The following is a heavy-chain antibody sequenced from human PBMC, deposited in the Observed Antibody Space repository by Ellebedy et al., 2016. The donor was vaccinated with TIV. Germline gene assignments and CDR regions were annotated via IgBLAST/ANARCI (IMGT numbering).Heavy chain of an antibody. D-gene: IGHD3-22*01. CDR1: GFTFSSYA. Sequence: GESLKISCSASGFTFSSYAMHWVRQAPGKGLEYVSAISSNGGSTYYADSVKGRFTISRDNSKNTLYLQMSSLRAEDTAVYYCARGGRDSSGSYFDYWGQGTLVTVSS. V-gene: IGHV3-64D*06. CDR2: ISSNGGST. CDR3: ARGGRDSSGSYFDY. J-gene: IGHJ4*02.